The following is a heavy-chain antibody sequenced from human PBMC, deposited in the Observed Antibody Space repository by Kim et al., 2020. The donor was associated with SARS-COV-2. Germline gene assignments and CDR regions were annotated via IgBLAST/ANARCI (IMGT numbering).Heavy chain of an antibody. D-gene: IGHD6-19*01. Sequence: GRFTISRDNSKNTLYLQMNSLRAEDTAVYYCAKDRARQQWLVSCYYYGMDVWGQGTTVTVSS. CDR3: AKDRARQQWLVSCYYYGMDV. V-gene: IGHV3-23*01. J-gene: IGHJ6*02.